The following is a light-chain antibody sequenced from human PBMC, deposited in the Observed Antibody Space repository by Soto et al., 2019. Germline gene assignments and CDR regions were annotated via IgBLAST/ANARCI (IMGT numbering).Light chain of an antibody. J-gene: IGLJ1*01. Sequence: QSALTQPASVSGSPGQSITISCTGTSSDVGYYNYVSWYQQHPGKAPKLMIYEVSNRPSGVSNRFSGSRSGYTASLTISGLRAEDEADYYCSSYTSSSTYVFGTGTKLTVL. CDR1: SSDVGYYNY. V-gene: IGLV2-14*01. CDR2: EVS. CDR3: SSYTSSSTYV.